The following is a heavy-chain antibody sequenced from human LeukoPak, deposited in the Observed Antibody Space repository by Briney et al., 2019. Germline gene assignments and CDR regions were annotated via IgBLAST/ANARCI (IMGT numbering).Heavy chain of an antibody. J-gene: IGHJ3*02. V-gene: IGHV1-2*02. D-gene: IGHD3-9*01. Sequence: ASVKVSCKASGYTFTGYYMHWVRQAPGQGLEWMGWINPNSGVTNYAQKFQGRVTMTRDTSISTAYMELSRLRYDDTAVYYCASALNYDILTGDAFDIWGQGTMVTVSS. CDR2: INPNSGVT. CDR1: GYTFTGYY. CDR3: ASALNYDILTGDAFDI.